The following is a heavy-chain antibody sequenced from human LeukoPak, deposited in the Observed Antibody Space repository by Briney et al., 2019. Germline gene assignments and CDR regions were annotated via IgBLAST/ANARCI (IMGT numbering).Heavy chain of an antibody. Sequence: SETLSLTCAVSGYSISSGHYWGWIRQPPGKGLEWIGSIYHSGSTYYNPSLKSRVTIPVDTSKNQFSLKLSSVTAADTAVYYCARTIGSGSYYPYWYFDLWGRGTLVTVSS. CDR1: GYSISSGHY. V-gene: IGHV4-38-2*01. D-gene: IGHD3-10*01. J-gene: IGHJ2*01. CDR3: ARTIGSGSYYPYWYFDL. CDR2: IYHSGST.